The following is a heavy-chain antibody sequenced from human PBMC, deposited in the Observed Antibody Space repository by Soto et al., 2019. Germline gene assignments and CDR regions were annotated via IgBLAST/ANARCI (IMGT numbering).Heavy chain of an antibody. J-gene: IGHJ4*02. CDR2: IYYSGST. CDR1: RGSISSSSYY. CDR3: ASLRYDFWSGYYTGSVFDY. Sequence: PSVTLSLTCTVSRGSISSSSYYWGWIRQPPGKGLEWIGSIYYSGSTYYNPSLKSRVTISVDTSKNQFSLKLSSVTAADTAVYYCASLRYDFWSGYYTGSVFDYLGQGTLVTVSS. D-gene: IGHD3-3*01. V-gene: IGHV4-39*01.